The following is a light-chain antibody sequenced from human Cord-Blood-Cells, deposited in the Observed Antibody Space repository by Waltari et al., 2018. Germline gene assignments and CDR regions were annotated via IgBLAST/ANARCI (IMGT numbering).Light chain of an antibody. CDR3: QQYYSTPPT. Sequence: DIVMTKSPDSLAVSLGERATINCQSSQSVLYSSNNKNYLAWYQQKPGQPPKLLIYWASTRESGVPDRFSGSGSGTDFTLTISSLQAEDVAVYYCQQYYSTPPTFGGGTKVEIK. J-gene: IGKJ4*01. V-gene: IGKV4-1*01. CDR1: QSVLYSSNNKNY. CDR2: WAS.